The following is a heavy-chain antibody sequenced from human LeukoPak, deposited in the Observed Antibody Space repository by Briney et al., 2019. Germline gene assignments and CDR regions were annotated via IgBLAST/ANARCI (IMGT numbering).Heavy chain of an antibody. CDR2: ISYDGSNK. CDR3: ARDSPQYYFDY. V-gene: IGHV3-30*04. CDR1: GFTFSSYA. J-gene: IGHJ4*02. Sequence: GGSLRLSCAASGFTFSSYAMHWVRQAPGKGLEWVAVISYDGSNKYYADSVKGRFTISRDNSKNTLYLQMNSLRAKDTAVYYCARDSPQYYFDYWGQGTLVTVSS.